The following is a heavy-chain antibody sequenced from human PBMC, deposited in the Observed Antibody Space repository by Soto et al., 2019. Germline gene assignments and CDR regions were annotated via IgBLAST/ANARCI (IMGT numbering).Heavy chain of an antibody. V-gene: IGHV4-34*01. CDR1: GFTFSSYA. J-gene: IGHJ5*02. CDR2: INHSGST. D-gene: IGHD2-2*01. Sequence: GSLRLSCAASGFTFSSYAMSWIRQPPGKGLEWIGEINHSGSTNYNPSLKSRVTISVDTSKNQFSLKLSSVTAADTAVYYCARGLYGYCSSTSCYLRNWFDPWGQGTLVTVSS. CDR3: ARGLYGYCSSTSCYLRNWFDP.